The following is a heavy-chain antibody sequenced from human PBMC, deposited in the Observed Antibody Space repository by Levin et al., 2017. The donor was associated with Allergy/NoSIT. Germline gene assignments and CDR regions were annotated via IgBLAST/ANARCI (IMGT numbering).Heavy chain of an antibody. Sequence: GGSLRLSCTASGFTLSSYNMDWVRQTPGKGLEWVSSISPNSDFIYYAGSLRGRFTISRANAKNSLYLEMYSLRPEDEAIYYCARLAYSAYERTGGLDLWGQGTLATVSS. CDR2: ISPNSDFI. J-gene: IGHJ4*02. V-gene: IGHV3-21*01. D-gene: IGHD5-12*01. CDR3: ARLAYSAYERTGGLDL. CDR1: GFTLSSYN.